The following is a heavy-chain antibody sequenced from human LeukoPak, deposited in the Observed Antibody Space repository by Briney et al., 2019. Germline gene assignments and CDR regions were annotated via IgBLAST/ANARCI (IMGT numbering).Heavy chain of an antibody. CDR1: GGTFSSYA. CDR3: ARATQLVLPRLGIWYYYYMDV. D-gene: IGHD6-13*01. J-gene: IGHJ6*03. CDR2: IIPIFGTA. Sequence: SVKVSCKASGGTFSSYAISWVRQAPGQGLEWMGRIIPIFGTANYAQKFQGRVTITTDESTSTAYMELSSLRSEDTAVYYCARATQLVLPRLGIWYYYYMDVWGKGTTVTVSS. V-gene: IGHV1-69*05.